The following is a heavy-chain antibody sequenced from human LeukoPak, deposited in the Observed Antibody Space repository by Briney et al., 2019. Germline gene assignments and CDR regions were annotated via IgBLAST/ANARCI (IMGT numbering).Heavy chain of an antibody. J-gene: IGHJ5*02. CDR1: GYTFTGYY. V-gene: IGHV1-2*02. CDR3: ARETTVITDTAWFDP. CDR2: INPNSGGT. Sequence: ASVKVSCKASGYTFTGYYMHWVRQAPGQGLEWMGWINPNSGGTNYAQKFQGRVTMTRDTSISTAYMELSRLRSDDTAVYYCARETTVITDTAWFDPWGQGTLVTVSS. D-gene: IGHD4-23*01.